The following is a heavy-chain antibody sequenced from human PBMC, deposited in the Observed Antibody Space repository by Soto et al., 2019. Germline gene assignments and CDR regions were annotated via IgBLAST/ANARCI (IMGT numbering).Heavy chain of an antibody. CDR1: GYTFSSYA. Sequence: QVQLVQSGAEVKKPGASVKVSCKASGYTFSSYAFSWVRQAPGKGLEWMGWISAYNGNTNNAKKFQGRITMTTDTSTSTAYMELRSLRSDDTAVYYCARDVTPPDYWGQGTLVTVSS. CDR3: ARDVTPPDY. V-gene: IGHV1-18*01. CDR2: ISAYNGNT. J-gene: IGHJ4*02.